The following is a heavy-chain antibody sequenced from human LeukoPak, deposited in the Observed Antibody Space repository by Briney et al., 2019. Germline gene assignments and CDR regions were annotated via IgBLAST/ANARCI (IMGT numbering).Heavy chain of an antibody. CDR2: IYYTGSI. V-gene: IGHV4-61*01. J-gene: IGHJ4*02. CDR3: ARHGGYHSPIDN. D-gene: IGHD3-22*01. Sequence: MASQTLSLTCTVSGCSISSGSYYWSWIRQPPGKGLEWFGYIYYTGSIHYNPSLKSRAPISVATSKNQFSLKLSSVTAADTVVYYCARHGGYHSPIDNWGQGTLVTVSS. CDR1: GCSISSGSYY.